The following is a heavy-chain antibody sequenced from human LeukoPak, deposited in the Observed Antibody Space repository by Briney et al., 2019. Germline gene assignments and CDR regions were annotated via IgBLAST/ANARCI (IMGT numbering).Heavy chain of an antibody. CDR3: ATSTVVTPAAFPFDY. CDR2: IIPIFGTA. D-gene: IGHD4-23*01. J-gene: IGHJ4*02. Sequence: SVKVSCKASGGTFGSYAISWVRQAPGQGLEWMGGIIPIFGTANYAQKFQGRVTITADESTSTAYMELSSLRSEDTAVYYCATSTVVTPAAFPFDYWGQGTLVTVSS. CDR1: GGTFGSYA. V-gene: IGHV1-69*13.